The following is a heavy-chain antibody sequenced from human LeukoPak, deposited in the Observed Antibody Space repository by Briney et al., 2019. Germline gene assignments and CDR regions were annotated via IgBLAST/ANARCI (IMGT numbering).Heavy chain of an antibody. V-gene: IGHV4-59*01. J-gene: IGHJ4*02. D-gene: IGHD2-8*01. CDR2: IYYSGST. CDR3: ALGYCINGVCYGLDY. Sequence: PETLSLTCTVSGGSISSYYWSWIRQPPGKGLEWIGYIYYSGSTMYNPSLKSRVTISVDTSKKQFSLKLRSVTAADTAVYYCALGYCINGVCYGLDYWGQGTLVTVSS. CDR1: GGSISSYY.